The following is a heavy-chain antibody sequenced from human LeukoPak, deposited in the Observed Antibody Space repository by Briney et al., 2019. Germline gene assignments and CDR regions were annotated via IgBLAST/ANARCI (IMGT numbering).Heavy chain of an antibody. CDR2: IFSGDST. D-gene: IGHD5-12*01. J-gene: IGHJ6*02. V-gene: IGHV3-53*01. CDR3: ARPTYSDSTRYGMDV. Sequence: GGSLRLSCEAAGFTASASYINWVRQAPGKGLEWVSVIFSGDSTYYADSVRGRFTISRGNSQNTLYLQMNSLRAEDTAIYNCARPTYSDSTRYGMDVWGQGTTVIVS. CDR1: GFTASASY.